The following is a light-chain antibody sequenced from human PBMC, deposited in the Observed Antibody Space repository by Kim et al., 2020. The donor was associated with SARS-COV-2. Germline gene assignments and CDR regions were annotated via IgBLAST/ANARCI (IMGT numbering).Light chain of an antibody. Sequence: CSPGEGPTLTCRATQSVGRISVAWDQRKPGQPRRLITAGASGRATGASDKLSGSGSGPDLTHTIGRLEAEEIEVYYCKRYDKAVTLGGGTKVDSK. V-gene: IGKV3-20*01. J-gene: IGKJ4*01. CDR3: KRYDKAVT. CDR1: QSVGRIS. CDR2: GAS.